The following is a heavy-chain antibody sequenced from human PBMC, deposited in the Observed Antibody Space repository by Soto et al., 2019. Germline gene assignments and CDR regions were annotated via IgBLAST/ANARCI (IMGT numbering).Heavy chain of an antibody. D-gene: IGHD4-4*01. CDR1: GFTFSDYY. CDR3: ARVSEGYTVTTGRDLFVFDP. Sequence: QVQLVESGGGLVKPGGSLRLSCAAAGFTFSDYYMSWIRQDPGKGLEWVSYISSSGSNIYYADAVTGRLTISRDNANSSLNLQMNSLRAEDTAMYYCARVSEGYTVTTGRDLFVFDPGGQGTLVTVSS. V-gene: IGHV3-11*01. J-gene: IGHJ5*02. CDR2: ISSSGSNI.